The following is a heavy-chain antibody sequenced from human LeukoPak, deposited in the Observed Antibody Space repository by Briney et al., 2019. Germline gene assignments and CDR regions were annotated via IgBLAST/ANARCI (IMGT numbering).Heavy chain of an antibody. CDR3: ARGSYYYGSGSYYRLFDY. J-gene: IGHJ4*02. CDR1: GFTFSSYE. CDR2: INSSGSTI. Sequence: GGSLRLSCAASGFTFSSYEMNWVRQAPGKGLEWVSYINSSGSTIYYADSVKGRFTISRDNAKNSLYLQMNSLRAEDTAVYYCARGSYYYGSGSYYRLFDYWGQGTLVTVSS. V-gene: IGHV3-48*03. D-gene: IGHD3-10*01.